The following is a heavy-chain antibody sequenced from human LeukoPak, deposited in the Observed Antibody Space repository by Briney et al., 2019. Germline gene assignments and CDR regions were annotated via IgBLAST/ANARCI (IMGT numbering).Heavy chain of an antibody. D-gene: IGHD2-8*01. Sequence: AGGSLRLSCAASGFTFSSYAMHWARQAPGKGLEWVAVISYDGSNKYYADSVKGRFTISRDNSKNTLYLQMNSLRAEDTAVYYCARGDGGETTNGGYYLNYWGQGTLVTVSS. CDR1: GFTFSSYA. V-gene: IGHV3-30-3*01. J-gene: IGHJ4*02. CDR2: ISYDGSNK. CDR3: ARGDGGETTNGGYYLNY.